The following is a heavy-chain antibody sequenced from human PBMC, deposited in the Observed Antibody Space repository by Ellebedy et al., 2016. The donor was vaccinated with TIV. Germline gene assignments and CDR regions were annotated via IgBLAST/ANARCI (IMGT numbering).Heavy chain of an antibody. D-gene: IGHD6-19*01. V-gene: IGHV3-7*01. CDR2: IKQDGSEK. CDR1: GFTFSNFW. CDR3: SSSGRRAFDI. Sequence: GESLKISCAASGFTFSNFWMSWVRQAPGKGLEWVANIKQDGSEKYHVDSVKGRFTISRDNAKNSLYLQMNSLRAEDTAVYYCSSSGRRAFDIWGQGTMVTVSS. J-gene: IGHJ3*02.